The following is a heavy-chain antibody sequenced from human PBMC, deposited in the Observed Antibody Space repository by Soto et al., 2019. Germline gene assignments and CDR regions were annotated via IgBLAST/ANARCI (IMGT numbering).Heavy chain of an antibody. Sequence: SETRSVTWTGSDGSIRRSTYYWGWIRQPPGKGLEWIGSIYYSGSTYYNLSLKSRVTISVDTSKNQFSLKLSSVTAADTAVYFCARLSGYCSGDRCLIAYWGQGSLVTVS. D-gene: IGHD2-15*01. J-gene: IGHJ4*02. V-gene: IGHV4-39*01. CDR1: DGSIRRSTYY. CDR3: ARLSGYCSGDRCLIAY. CDR2: IYYSGST.